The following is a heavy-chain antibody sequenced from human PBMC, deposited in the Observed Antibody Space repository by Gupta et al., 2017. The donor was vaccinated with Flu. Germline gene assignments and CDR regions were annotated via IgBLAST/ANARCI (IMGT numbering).Heavy chain of an antibody. J-gene: IGHJ4*02. CDR3: ARDPDYGGGGAFFDA. CDR1: GFRFSSYW. CDR2: IKRDGSEK. Sequence: EVQLEESGGGLVQPGGSLRLSCAASGFRFSSYWMSWVRQAPGKGLEWVALIKRDGSEKYYVDSVKGRFTISRDNAENSLSLQMNSLRVEDTAVYYWARDPDYGGGGAFFDAWGQGTLVTVSS. D-gene: IGHD4/OR15-4a*01. V-gene: IGHV3-7*01.